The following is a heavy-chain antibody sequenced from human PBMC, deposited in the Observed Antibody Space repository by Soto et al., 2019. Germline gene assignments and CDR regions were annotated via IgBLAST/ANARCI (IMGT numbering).Heavy chain of an antibody. CDR1: GFTFSSYG. J-gene: IGHJ6*04. D-gene: IGHD3-3*01. CDR2: ISYDGSNK. V-gene: IGHV3-30*18. Sequence: HPGGSLRLSCAASGFTFSSYGMHWVRQAPGKGLEWVAVISYDGSNKYYADSVKGRFTISRDNSKNTLYLQMNSLRAEDTAVYYCAKDYYDFWSGYYIADVWGKGTTVTVSS. CDR3: AKDYYDFWSGYYIADV.